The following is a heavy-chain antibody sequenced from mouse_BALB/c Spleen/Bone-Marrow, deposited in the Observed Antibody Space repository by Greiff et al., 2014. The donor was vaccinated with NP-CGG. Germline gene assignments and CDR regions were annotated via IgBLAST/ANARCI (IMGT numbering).Heavy chain of an antibody. J-gene: IGHJ4*01. CDR2: TYPGTGST. Sequence: VQLQQSGAELVRPGASVKLSCKTSGYIFTSYWIHWVKQRSGQGLEWIARTYPGTGSTYYNEKFKGKATLTADKSSSTAYMQLSSPKSEDSAVHFCARTVNPAMDYWGQGTSVTVSS. V-gene: IGHV1S132*01. CDR3: ARTVNPAMDY. CDR1: GYIFTSYW.